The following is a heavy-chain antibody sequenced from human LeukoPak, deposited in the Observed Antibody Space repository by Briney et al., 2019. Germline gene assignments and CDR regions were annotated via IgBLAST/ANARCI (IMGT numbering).Heavy chain of an antibody. Sequence: GGSLRLSCAASGFPFSSYAMSWVRKAPGKGLEWVPAISGSGGSTYYADSVKGRFTISRDNSKNTLYLQMNSLRAEDTAVYYCAKDLIRLYGDYFSFDIWGQGTMVTVSS. V-gene: IGHV3-23*01. D-gene: IGHD4-17*01. CDR3: AKDLIRLYGDYFSFDI. CDR1: GFPFSSYA. CDR2: ISGSGGST. J-gene: IGHJ3*02.